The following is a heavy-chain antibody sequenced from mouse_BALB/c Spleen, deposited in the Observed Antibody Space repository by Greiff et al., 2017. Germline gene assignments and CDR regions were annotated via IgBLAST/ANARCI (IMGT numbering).Heavy chain of an antibody. CDR2: INPSTGYT. Sequence: QVQLQQSGAELAKPGASVKMSCKASGYNFTSYWMHWVKQRPGQGLEWIGYINPSTGYTEYNQKFKDKATLTADKSSSTAYMQLSSLTSEDSAVYYCARSEGNSFAYWGQGTLVTVSA. V-gene: IGHV1-7*01. CDR3: ARSEGNSFAY. CDR1: GYNFTSYW. D-gene: IGHD2-1*01. J-gene: IGHJ3*01.